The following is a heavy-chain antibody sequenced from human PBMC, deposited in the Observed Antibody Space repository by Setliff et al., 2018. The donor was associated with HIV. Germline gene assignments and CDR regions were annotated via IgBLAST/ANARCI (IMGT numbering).Heavy chain of an antibody. CDR1: GGSISSHY. J-gene: IGHJ6*04. Sequence: PSETLSLTCTVSGGSISSHYWSWIRQPPGKGLEWIGYIHYSGSTNYIPSLKSRVTISVDTSKNQFSLKLSSVTVADTAVYYCERDREGWDYGDYIYYMDVWGKGTTVTVSS. D-gene: IGHD4-17*01. V-gene: IGHV4-59*11. CDR3: ERDREGWDYGDYIYYMDV. CDR2: IHYSGST.